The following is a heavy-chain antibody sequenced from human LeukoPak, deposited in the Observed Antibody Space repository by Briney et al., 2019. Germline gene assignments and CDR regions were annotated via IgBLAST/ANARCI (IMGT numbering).Heavy chain of an antibody. V-gene: IGHV1-3*03. CDR1: GYTFTYYT. J-gene: IGHJ4*02. CDR3: ARVTLGYNYGYDY. Sequence: ASVKVFCKASGYTFTYYTMHWVRQAPGQRLEWMGWINAGNGKTKYSQEFQGRVTITRDTSASTVYMELSSLRYEDMAVYYCARVTLGYNYGYDYWGQGTQVTVSS. D-gene: IGHD5-18*01. CDR2: INAGNGKT.